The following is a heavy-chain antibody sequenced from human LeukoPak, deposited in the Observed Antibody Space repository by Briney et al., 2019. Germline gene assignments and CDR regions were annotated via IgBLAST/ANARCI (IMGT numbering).Heavy chain of an antibody. CDR3: ARVAEAAAFDY. CDR2: ISDNSRYI. CDR1: GFTFSSYS. V-gene: IGHV3-21*01. Sequence: GRSLRLSCAASGFTFSSYSMNWVRQAPGKGLEWVSSISDNSRYIYYADSVKGRFTISRDNAKNSLYLQMNSLRAEDTAVYYCARVAEAAAFDYWGQGTLVTVSS. D-gene: IGHD6-13*01. J-gene: IGHJ4*02.